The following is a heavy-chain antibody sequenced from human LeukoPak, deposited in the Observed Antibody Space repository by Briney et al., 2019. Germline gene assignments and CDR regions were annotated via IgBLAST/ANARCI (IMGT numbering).Heavy chain of an antibody. J-gene: IGHJ4*02. CDR3: ARDRGGGDYYDSSGYFDY. CDR1: GGSISSYY. V-gene: IGHV4-4*07. Sequence: SETLSLTCTVSGGSISSYYWSWIRQPAGKGLEWIGRIYTSGSTNYNPSLKSRVTMSVDTSKNQFSLKLSSVTAADTAVYYCARDRGGGDYYDSSGYFDYWGQGTLVTVSS. CDR2: IYTSGST. D-gene: IGHD3-22*01.